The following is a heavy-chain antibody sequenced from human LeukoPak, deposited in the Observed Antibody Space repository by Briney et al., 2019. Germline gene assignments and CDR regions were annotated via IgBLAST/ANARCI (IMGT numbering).Heavy chain of an antibody. Sequence: GGSLRLSCAASGFTFSRYDMHWVRQATGKGLEWVSAIRTAGDTYYPDSVKGRFTISRENAKNSLYLQMNSLRAEDTAVYYCAREDYGDPPTLYYYGMDVWGQGTTVTVSS. CDR1: GFTFSRYD. CDR3: AREDYGDPPTLYYYGMDV. CDR2: IRTAGDT. J-gene: IGHJ6*02. D-gene: IGHD4-17*01. V-gene: IGHV3-13*04.